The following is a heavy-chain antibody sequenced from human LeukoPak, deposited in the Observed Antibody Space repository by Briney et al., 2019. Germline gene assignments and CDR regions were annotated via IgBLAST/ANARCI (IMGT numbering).Heavy chain of an antibody. J-gene: IGHJ3*02. V-gene: IGHV4-59*08. Sequence: PSETLSLTCTVSGGSISSYYWSWIRQPPGKGLEWIGYIYYSGSTNYNPSLKSRVTISVDTSKNQFSLKLSSVTAADTAVYYCARHARDIVRGSRSKTGHWAFDIWGQGTMVTVSS. CDR3: ARHARDIVRGSRSKTGHWAFDI. CDR2: IYYSGST. CDR1: GGSISSYY. D-gene: IGHD3-10*01.